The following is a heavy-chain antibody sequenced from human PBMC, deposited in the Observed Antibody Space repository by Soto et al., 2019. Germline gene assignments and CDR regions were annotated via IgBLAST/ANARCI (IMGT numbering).Heavy chain of an antibody. D-gene: IGHD3-22*01. J-gene: IGHJ4*02. CDR3: ARNLYDSSGYSPFGY. Sequence: QVQLQESGPGLVKPSQTLSLTCTVSGGSISSADYYWSWIRQPPGKGLEWIGHIHHNGNTNYNPALKNRVTISVDTCKNQFSLKLTSVSDADTAQYFCARNLYDSSGYSPFGYWGQGTLVTVSS. V-gene: IGHV4-30-4*01. CDR2: IHHNGNT. CDR1: GGSISSADYY.